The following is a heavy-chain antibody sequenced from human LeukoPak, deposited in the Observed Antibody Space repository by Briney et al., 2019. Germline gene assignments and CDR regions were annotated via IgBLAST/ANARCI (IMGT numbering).Heavy chain of an antibody. V-gene: IGHV3-21*01. CDR1: GFTFSSYS. J-gene: IGHJ4*02. CDR2: ISSSSTYV. Sequence: PGGSLRLSYAASGFTFSSYSMNWVRQAPGKGLEWVSSISSSSTYVYYADSVKGRFTISRDNAKNSLYLLMSSLRAEDTAVYYCARGPFSYGNFDYWGQGTLVTVSS. D-gene: IGHD4-17*01. CDR3: ARGPFSYGNFDY.